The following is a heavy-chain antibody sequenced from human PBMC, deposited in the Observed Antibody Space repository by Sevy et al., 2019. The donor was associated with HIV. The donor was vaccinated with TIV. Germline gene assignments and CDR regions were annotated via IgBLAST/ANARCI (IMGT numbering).Heavy chain of an antibody. J-gene: IGHJ6*02. D-gene: IGHD3-3*01. CDR2: ISYDGSNK. CDR3: AKGITIFGVVNSYYYGMDV. Sequence: GGSLRLSCAASGFTFSSYGMHWVRQAPGKGLEWVAVISYDGSNKYYADSVKGRFTISRVNSKNTLYLQMNSLRAVDTAVYYCAKGITIFGVVNSYYYGMDVWGQGTTVTVSS. V-gene: IGHV3-30*18. CDR1: GFTFSSYG.